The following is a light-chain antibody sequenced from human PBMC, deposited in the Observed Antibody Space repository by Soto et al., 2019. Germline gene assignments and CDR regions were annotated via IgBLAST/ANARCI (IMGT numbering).Light chain of an antibody. CDR3: QQTYNTPPIT. Sequence: DVQMTQSPSSLSAFVGDTSTITCLASQNVNNYLNWYQQKPGEAPSLLIYGASNLHSGVPSRFSGSRSGTDFTFTISNLQPEDCATYFCQQTYNTPPITVGQVTRLEIK. V-gene: IGKV1-39*01. CDR2: GAS. CDR1: QNVNNY. J-gene: IGKJ5*01.